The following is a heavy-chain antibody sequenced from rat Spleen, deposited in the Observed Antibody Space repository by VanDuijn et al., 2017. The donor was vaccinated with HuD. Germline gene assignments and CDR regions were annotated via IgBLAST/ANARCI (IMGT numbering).Heavy chain of an antibody. Sequence: TNGLEWVASISPSGSITHYRDSVRGRFTIFRDVAKSTLYLQMDSLRSEDTATYYCATAGSRVSRFAYWGQGTLVTVSS. V-gene: IGHV5-19*01. D-gene: IGHD1-4*01. J-gene: IGHJ3*01. CDR2: ISPSGSIT. CDR3: ATAGSRVSRFAY.